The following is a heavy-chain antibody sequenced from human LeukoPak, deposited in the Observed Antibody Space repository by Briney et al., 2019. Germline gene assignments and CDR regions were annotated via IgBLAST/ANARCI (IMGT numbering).Heavy chain of an antibody. CDR2: IYSGGST. J-gene: IGHJ4*02. Sequence: GGSLRLSCAASGFTVSSNYMSWVRQAPGKGLEWVSVIYSGGSTYYADSVKGRFTISRDNSKNTLYLQMNSLRAEDTAVYYCARSGWFGELSMCYFDYWGQGTLVTVSS. CDR3: ARSGWFGELSMCYFDY. D-gene: IGHD3-10*01. V-gene: IGHV3-66*01. CDR1: GFTVSSNY.